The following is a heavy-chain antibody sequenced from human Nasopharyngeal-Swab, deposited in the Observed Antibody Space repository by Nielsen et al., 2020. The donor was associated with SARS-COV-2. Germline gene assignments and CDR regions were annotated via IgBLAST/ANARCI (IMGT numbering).Heavy chain of an antibody. V-gene: IGHV1-69*13. D-gene: IGHD4-17*01. J-gene: IGHJ3*02. CDR1: GGTFSSYA. CDR3: ARDSGRRRNDYGNSRNAFDM. CDR2: IIPIFGTA. Sequence: SVKVSCKASGGTFSSYAISWVRQAPGQGLEWMGGIIPIFGTANYAQKFQGRVTITADESTSTAYMDLTSLRSDDTAVYYCARDSGRRRNDYGNSRNAFDMWGQGTLVTVSS.